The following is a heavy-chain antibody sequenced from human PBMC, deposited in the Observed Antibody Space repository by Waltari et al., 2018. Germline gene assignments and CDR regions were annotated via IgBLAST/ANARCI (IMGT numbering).Heavy chain of an antibody. Sequence: EVQLLESGGGLVQPGGSLRLSCAASGFTFSSYAMSWVRQAPGKGLEWVSAISGSGGSTYYADSVKCRFTISRDNSKNTLYLQMNSLRAEDTAVYYCAKEGLTSSYVGYQAFGFDYWGQGTLVTVSS. CDR2: ISGSGGST. CDR3: AKEGLTSSYVGYQAFGFDY. CDR1: GFTFSSYA. J-gene: IGHJ4*02. D-gene: IGHD2-2*01. V-gene: IGHV3-23*01.